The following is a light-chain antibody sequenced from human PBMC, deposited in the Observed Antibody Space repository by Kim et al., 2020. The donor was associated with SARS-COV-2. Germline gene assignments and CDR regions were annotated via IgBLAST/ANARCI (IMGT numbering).Light chain of an antibody. CDR1: PSNIGRTT. V-gene: IGLV1-44*01. Sequence: QSVLAQPPSVSGPPGQRVSISCSGGPSNIGRTTVNWYHQLPGTAPRLLIYYDDLRPSGVPDRFSGSRSGTSASLAISGLQSEDEGDYYCATWDDSLEARVFGGGTQLTVL. CDR2: YDD. CDR3: ATWDDSLEARV. J-gene: IGLJ2*01.